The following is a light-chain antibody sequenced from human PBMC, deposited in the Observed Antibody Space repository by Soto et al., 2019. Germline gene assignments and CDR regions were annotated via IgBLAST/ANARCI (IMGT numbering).Light chain of an antibody. CDR2: GAS. J-gene: IGKJ4*01. V-gene: IGKV3-20*01. CDR1: QSVSRRY. Sequence: EMVMTQSPATLSVSPGERSTLSCRASQSVSRRYLAWYQQKPGQAPRLLIYGASSRATGIPDRFNGDGSGTDFTLTISRLEPEDFAVYYCQQYASSPLTFGGGTTGDIK. CDR3: QQYASSPLT.